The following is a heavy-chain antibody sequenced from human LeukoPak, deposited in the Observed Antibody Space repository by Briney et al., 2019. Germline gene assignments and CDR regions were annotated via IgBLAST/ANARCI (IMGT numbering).Heavy chain of an antibody. CDR2: INDNGAGT. J-gene: IGHJ6*03. D-gene: IGHD3-16*01. CDR3: AKGLRTGVGPYMGYHYYMDV. Sequence: GGSLRLSCAASGFTFNSYSMNWVRQAPGKGLKWVSTINDNGAGTYYADSVKGRFTISRDNSYNTVSLQMNSLRDEDTGVYFCAKGLRTGVGPYMGYHYYMDVWGKGATVTVSS. CDR1: GFTFNSYS. V-gene: IGHV3-23*01.